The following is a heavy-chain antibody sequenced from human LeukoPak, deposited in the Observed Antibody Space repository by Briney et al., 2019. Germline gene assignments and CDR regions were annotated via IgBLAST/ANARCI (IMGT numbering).Heavy chain of an antibody. D-gene: IGHD1-1*01. J-gene: IGHJ4*02. Sequence: PGGSLRLSCAAFRFTFSDHYIRWIRQAPGKGLEWVSYISKSGSDTNFADSVKGRFTISRDNAKNSLYLQMNSLRGEDTAVYYCARVGATGTADYWGQGTLVTVS. V-gene: IGHV3-11*06. CDR3: ARVGATGTADY. CDR1: RFTFSDHY. CDR2: ISKSGSDT.